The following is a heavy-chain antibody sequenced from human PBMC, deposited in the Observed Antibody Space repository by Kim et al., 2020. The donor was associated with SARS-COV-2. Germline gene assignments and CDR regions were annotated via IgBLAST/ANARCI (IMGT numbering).Heavy chain of an antibody. CDR2: IKKDGSLK. D-gene: IGHD5-12*01. J-gene: IGHJ4*02. V-gene: IGHV3-7*04. CDR1: GFTFSSYW. Sequence: GGSLRLSCAASGFTFSSYWMSWVRQAPGKGLEWVASIKKDGSLKDYVDSVKGRFTISRDNAKNSLSLLMNSLRPEDTAVYFCARGWMPDYWGQGTQVTVS. CDR3: ARGWMPDY.